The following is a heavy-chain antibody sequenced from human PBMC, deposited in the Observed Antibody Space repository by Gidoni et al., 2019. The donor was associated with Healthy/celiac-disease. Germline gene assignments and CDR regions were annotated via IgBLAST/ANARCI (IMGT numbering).Heavy chain of an antibody. CDR2: INHSGRT. CDR1: GGSFSDYY. D-gene: IGHD5-12*01. Sequence: QVQLQQWGAGLLKPSETLSLTCAVYGGSFSDYYWSWIRQPPGKGLEWIGEINHSGRTNYNQSLKSRVTISVDTSKNQFSLKLSSMTAADTAVYYRARNIADSWGQGTLVTVSS. V-gene: IGHV4-34*01. J-gene: IGHJ4*02. CDR3: ARNIADS.